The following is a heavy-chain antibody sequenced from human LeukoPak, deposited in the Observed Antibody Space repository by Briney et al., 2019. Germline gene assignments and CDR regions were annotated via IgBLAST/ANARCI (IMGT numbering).Heavy chain of an antibody. CDR3: ARVCTAGETYYDDSSGYYIFDC. J-gene: IGHJ4*02. V-gene: IGHV1-8*01. Sequence: ASVKVSCKASGYTFTSYDINWVRQATGQGLEWMGWMNPNSGNTGYAQKFQGRVTMTKNTSISTAYMELTSLTSEDTPVYYCARVCTAGETYYDDSSGYYIFDCWGQGTPVSASS. D-gene: IGHD3-22*01. CDR2: MNPNSGNT. CDR1: GYTFTSYD.